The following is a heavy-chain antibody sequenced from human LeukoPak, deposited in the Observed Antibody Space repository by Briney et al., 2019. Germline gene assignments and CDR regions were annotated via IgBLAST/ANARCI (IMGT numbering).Heavy chain of an antibody. CDR1: GGSISSSNW. CDR2: IYYSGST. V-gene: IGHV4-4*02. J-gene: IGHJ5*02. CDR3: ANLIPPGWFDP. Sequence: SGTLSLTCAVSGGSISSSNWWSWVRQPPGKGLEWIGYIYYSGSTYYSPSLKSRVTISVDTSKNQFSLKLSSVTAADTAVYYCANLIPPGWFDPWGQGILVTVSS.